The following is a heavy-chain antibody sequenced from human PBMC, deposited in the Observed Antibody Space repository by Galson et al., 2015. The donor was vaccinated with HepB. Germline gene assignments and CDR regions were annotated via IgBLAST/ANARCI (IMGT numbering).Heavy chain of an antibody. CDR1: GFTFRDYA. CDR2: ISYDGTTK. Sequence: SLRLSCAASGFTFRDYAMHWVRQVPGKGLEWVAAISYDGTTKDYADSVKGRFTISRDNLKNVLYLQMNSLRSEDTAVYYCARDYLEYLLNYYFDSWGQGTLVTVSS. J-gene: IGHJ4*02. V-gene: IGHV3-30*19. CDR3: ARDYLEYLLNYYFDS. D-gene: IGHD3-3*01.